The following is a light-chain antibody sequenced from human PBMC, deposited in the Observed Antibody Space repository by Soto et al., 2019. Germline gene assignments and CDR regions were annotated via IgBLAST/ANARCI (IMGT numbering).Light chain of an antibody. CDR2: GAS. V-gene: IGKV3-11*01. J-gene: IGKJ1*01. CDR1: QSVSSY. CDR3: QQNSNLQGT. Sequence: EIVLTQSPGTLSLSPGERATLSCRASQSVSSYLAWYQQKPGHPPRLLISGASNRAAGIPARFSGSGSGTDFSLTISSLEPDDFAVYYCQQNSNLQGTFGQGTKVDIK.